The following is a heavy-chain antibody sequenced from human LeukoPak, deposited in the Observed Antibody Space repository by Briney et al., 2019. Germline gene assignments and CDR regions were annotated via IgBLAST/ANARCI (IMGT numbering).Heavy chain of an antibody. CDR2: ISGGGGST. D-gene: IGHD5-24*01. CDR3: AKGRRDGYNFDFDY. Sequence: HPGGSLRLSCAASGFTFSSYGMNWVRQAPGKGLEWVSTISGGGGSTYYADSVKGRFTISRDNSKNTLYLQMNSLRAEDTAVYYCAKGRRDGYNFDFDYWGQGTLVTVSS. CDR1: GFTFSSYG. J-gene: IGHJ4*02. V-gene: IGHV3-23*01.